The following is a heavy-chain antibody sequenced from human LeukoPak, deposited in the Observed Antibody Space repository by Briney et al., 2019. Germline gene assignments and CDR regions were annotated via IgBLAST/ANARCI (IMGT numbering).Heavy chain of an antibody. CDR3: ATDRPGGGWSFDY. V-gene: IGHV3-7*01. CDR2: IKQDGSEK. J-gene: IGHJ4*02. CDR1: GFTFSSYW. Sequence: GGSLRLSCAASGFTFSSYWMSWVRQAPGKGLEWVANIKQDGSEKYYVDSVKGRFTISRDNAKNSLYLQMNSLRAEDTAVYYCATDRPGGGWSFDYWGQGTLVTVSS. D-gene: IGHD6-19*01.